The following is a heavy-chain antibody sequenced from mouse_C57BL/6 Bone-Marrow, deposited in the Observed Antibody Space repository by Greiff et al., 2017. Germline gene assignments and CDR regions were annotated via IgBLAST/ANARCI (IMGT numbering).Heavy chain of an antibody. CDR2: ISSGSSTI. CDR1: GFTFSDYG. CDR3: ARGITGGFAY. Sequence: EVKLQESGGGLVKPGGSLKLSCAASGFTFSDYGMHWVRQAPEKGLEWVAYISSGSSTIYYADTVKGRFTISRDNAKNTLFLQMTSLRSEDTAMYYCARGITGGFAYWGQGTLVTVSA. D-gene: IGHD1-1*01. J-gene: IGHJ3*01. V-gene: IGHV5-17*01.